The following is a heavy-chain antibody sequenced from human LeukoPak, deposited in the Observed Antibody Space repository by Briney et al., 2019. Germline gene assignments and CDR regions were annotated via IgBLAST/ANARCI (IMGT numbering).Heavy chain of an antibody. CDR3: ARHRIYITIFGVVIYDAFDI. V-gene: IGHV4-34*01. D-gene: IGHD3-3*01. J-gene: IGHJ3*02. CDR2: INHSGST. Sequence: PGGSLRLSCAASGFTFSDYYMNWIRQPPGKGLEWIGEINHSGSTNYNPSLKSRVTISVDTSKNQFSLKLSSVTAADTAVYYCARHRIYITIFGVVIYDAFDIWGQGTMVTVSS. CDR1: GFTFSDYY.